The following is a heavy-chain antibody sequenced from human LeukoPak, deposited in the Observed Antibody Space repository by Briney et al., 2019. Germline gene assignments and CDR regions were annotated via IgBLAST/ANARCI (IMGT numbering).Heavy chain of an antibody. CDR1: GFTFSSYG. CDR3: AKAHYCSSTSCLDAFDI. J-gene: IGHJ3*02. D-gene: IGHD2-2*01. Sequence: GGSLRLSCAASGFTFSSYGMHWVRQAPGKGLEWVAVIWYDGSNKYYADSVKGRFTISRDNSKNTLYLQMNSLRAEDTAVYYCAKAHYCSSTSCLDAFDIWGQGTMVTVSS. CDR2: IWYDGSNK. V-gene: IGHV3-33*06.